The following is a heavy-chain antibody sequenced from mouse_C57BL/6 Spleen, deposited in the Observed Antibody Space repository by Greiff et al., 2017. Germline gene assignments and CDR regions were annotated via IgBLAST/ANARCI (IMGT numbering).Heavy chain of an antibody. CDR3: AREYYGAGMDY. Sequence: QVQLQQPGAELVKPGASVKLSCKASGYTFTSYWMHWVKQRPGRGLEWLGRIDPNSGGTKYNEKFKSKATLTVDKPSSTAYMQLSSLTSEDSAVYYFAREYYGAGMDYWGQGTSVTVSS. V-gene: IGHV1-72*01. CDR2: IDPNSGGT. CDR1: GYTFTSYW. D-gene: IGHD1-1*01. J-gene: IGHJ4*01.